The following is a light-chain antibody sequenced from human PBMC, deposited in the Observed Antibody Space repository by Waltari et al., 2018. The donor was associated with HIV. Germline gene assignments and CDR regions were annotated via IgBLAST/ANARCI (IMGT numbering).Light chain of an antibody. CDR1: SSNIGSNY. CDR2: RNN. J-gene: IGLJ2*01. V-gene: IGLV1-47*01. Sequence: QSVLPQPPSASGTPGQRVTISCSGSSSNIGSNYVYWYQQLPGTAPKLPISRNNQRPSGVPDRFSGSESGTSASLASSGLRSEDQGDYYCAAWDDSLGGVVFGGGTKLTVL. CDR3: AAWDDSLGGVV.